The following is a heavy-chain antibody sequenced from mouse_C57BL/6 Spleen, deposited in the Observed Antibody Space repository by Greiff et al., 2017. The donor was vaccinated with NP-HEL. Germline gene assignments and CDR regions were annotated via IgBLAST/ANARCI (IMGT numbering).Heavy chain of an antibody. D-gene: IGHD1-1*01. CDR3: ARRSNYGYFDV. V-gene: IGHV5-17*01. J-gene: IGHJ1*03. CDR1: GFTFSDYG. CDR2: ISSGSSTI. Sequence: EVKLVESGGGLVKPGGSLKLPCAASGFTFSDYGMHWVRQAPEKGLEWVAYISSGSSTIYYADTVKGRFTISRDNAKNTLLLQMTSLRSEDTAMYYCARRSNYGYFDVWGTGTTVTVSS.